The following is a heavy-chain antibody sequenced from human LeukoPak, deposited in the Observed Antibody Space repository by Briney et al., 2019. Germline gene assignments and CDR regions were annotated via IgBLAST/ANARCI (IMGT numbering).Heavy chain of an antibody. CDR3: AKEEEF. D-gene: IGHD3-10*01. Sequence: GGSLRLSCAASGFSFSSYSMNWVRQAPGKGLEWVSSITSSSTYIYYADSLKGRFTISRDNAKNSLYLQMNSLRAEDTAVYYCAKEEEFWGQGTLVTVTS. CDR2: ITSSSTYI. CDR1: GFSFSSYS. V-gene: IGHV3-21*01. J-gene: IGHJ4*02.